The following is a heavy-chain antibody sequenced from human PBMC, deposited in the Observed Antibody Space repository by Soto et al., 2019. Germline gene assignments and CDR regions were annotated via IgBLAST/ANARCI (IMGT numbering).Heavy chain of an antibody. J-gene: IGHJ5*02. CDR2: VSYDGSIE. CDR3: AKDLYYYDFSLDDS. CDR1: GFTFSSYA. Sequence: PGGPLRLSCTASGFTFSSYAMHWVRQAPGRGLEWVAVVSYDGSIENYVDSVRGRFTISRDNSKNTVFLQMNSLRVEDTAVYYCAKDLYYYDFSLDDSWGQGTLVTVSS. V-gene: IGHV3-30*18. D-gene: IGHD3-16*01.